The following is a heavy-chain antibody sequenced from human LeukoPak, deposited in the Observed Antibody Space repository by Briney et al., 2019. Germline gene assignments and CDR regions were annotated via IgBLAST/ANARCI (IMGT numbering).Heavy chain of an antibody. Sequence: GGSLRLSCAASGFTFSIYSMSWVRQAPGGGVGWVSYISSSSGTIYYGDSVKGRFTMSRDYANNSLYLQMISLRAEDTAVYYCARVGNYYDSSGYLTPSYYFDYWGQGTLVTVSS. D-gene: IGHD3-22*01. J-gene: IGHJ4*02. CDR1: GFTFSIYS. V-gene: IGHV3-48*01. CDR2: ISSSSGTI. CDR3: ARVGNYYDSSGYLTPSYYFDY.